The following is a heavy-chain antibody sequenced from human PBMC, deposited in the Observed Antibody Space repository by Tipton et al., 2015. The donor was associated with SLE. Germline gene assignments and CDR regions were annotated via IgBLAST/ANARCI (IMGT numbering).Heavy chain of an antibody. D-gene: IGHD6-19*01. Sequence: TLSLTCTVSGGSISSYYWSWIRQPPGKGLEWIGYIYYSGSTNYNPSLKSRVTISVDTSKNQFSLKLSSVTAADTAVYYCASGRAVAGGDYFDYWGQGTTVTVSS. CDR1: GGSISSYY. V-gene: IGHV4-59*01. CDR3: ASGRAVAGGDYFDY. CDR2: IYYSGST. J-gene: IGHJ4*03.